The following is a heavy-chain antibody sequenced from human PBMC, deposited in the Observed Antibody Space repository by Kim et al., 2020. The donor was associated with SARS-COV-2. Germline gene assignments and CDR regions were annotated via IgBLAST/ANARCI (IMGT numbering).Heavy chain of an antibody. V-gene: IGHV3-64D*09. J-gene: IGHJ4*02. Sequence: GGSLRLSCSASGFTFSSYAMHWVRQAPGKGLEYVSAISSNGGSTYYADSVKGRFTISRDNSKNTLYLQMSSLRAEDTAVYYCVKEYYDFWSGYYTGFDYWGQGTLVTVSS. CDR2: ISSNGGST. CDR1: GFTFSSYA. D-gene: IGHD3-3*01. CDR3: VKEYYDFWSGYYTGFDY.